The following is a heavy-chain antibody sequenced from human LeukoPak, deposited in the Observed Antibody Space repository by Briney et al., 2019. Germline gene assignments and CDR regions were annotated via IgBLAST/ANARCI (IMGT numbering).Heavy chain of an antibody. V-gene: IGHV3-33*03. CDR2: IWYDGSNK. Sequence: GGSLRLSCAASGFTFSSYGMHWVRQAPGKGLEWVAVIWYDGSNKYYADSVKGRFTISRDNAKNSLYPQMNSLRGEDTAVYYCASGQQLGYWGQGTLVTVSS. J-gene: IGHJ4*02. D-gene: IGHD6-13*01. CDR1: GFTFSSYG. CDR3: ASGQQLGY.